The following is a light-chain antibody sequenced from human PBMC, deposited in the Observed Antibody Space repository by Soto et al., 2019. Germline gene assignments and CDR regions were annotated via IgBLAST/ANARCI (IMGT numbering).Light chain of an antibody. CDR2: AAS. V-gene: IGKV1-17*01. CDR3: LQHNSYPFT. Sequence: DIQMTQSPSSLSASVGDRVTITCRASQGITKDFGWYQQKPGKAPKRLIYAASSLQSGVPSRFSGSGSGTEFTLTISSLQPEDFATYYCLQHNSYPFTFGQGTKLEIK. CDR1: QGITKD. J-gene: IGKJ2*01.